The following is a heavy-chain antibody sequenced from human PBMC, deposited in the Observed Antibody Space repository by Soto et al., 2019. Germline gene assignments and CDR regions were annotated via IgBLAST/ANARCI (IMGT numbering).Heavy chain of an antibody. CDR2: FFSSVSA. Sequence: PSETLSLSSNVCGVCGRSYTWSGVRQPANKGLEWIGRFFSSVSATYNPSLKSRVSISMDTPENRISLKLDSVTAAEAGVYFCARDGMTTGDTWGPGTLVTSPQ. CDR1: GVCGRSYT. CDR3: ARDGMTTGDT. V-gene: IGHV4-4*07. D-gene: IGHD2-21*02. J-gene: IGHJ4*02.